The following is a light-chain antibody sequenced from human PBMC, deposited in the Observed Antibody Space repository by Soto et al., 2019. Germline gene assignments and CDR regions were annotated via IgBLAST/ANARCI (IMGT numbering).Light chain of an antibody. CDR2: EVR. V-gene: IGLV2-14*01. CDR1: SSDVGSYNY. Sequence: QSALTQPASVSGSPGQSITISCTGTSSDVGSYNYVSWYQQHPGKAPKLMIYEVRDRPSGISSRFSGSKSGNTASLTISGLQTEDEADYYCSSYTSSNNYVFGTGTKVTVL. J-gene: IGLJ1*01. CDR3: SSYTSSNNYV.